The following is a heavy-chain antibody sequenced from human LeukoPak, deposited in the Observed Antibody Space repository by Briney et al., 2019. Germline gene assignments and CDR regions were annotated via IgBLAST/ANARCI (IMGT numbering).Heavy chain of an antibody. CDR3: ARQVNRYCSSTSCYAGGIDP. CDR2: INHSGST. CDR1: GGSFSGYY. Sequence: SETLSLTCAVYGGSFSGYYWSWIRQPPGKGLEWIGEINHSGSTNYNPSLKSRVTISVDTSKNQFSLKLSSVTAADTAVYYCARQVNRYCSSTSCYAGGIDPWGQGTLVTVSS. D-gene: IGHD2-2*01. V-gene: IGHV4-34*01. J-gene: IGHJ5*02.